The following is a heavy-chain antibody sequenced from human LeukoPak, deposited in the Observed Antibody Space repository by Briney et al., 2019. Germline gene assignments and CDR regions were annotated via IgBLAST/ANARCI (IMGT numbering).Heavy chain of an antibody. D-gene: IGHD2-8*01. J-gene: IGHJ4*02. Sequence: PGGSLRLSCAASGFTFRNYWMHWARQVPGKGLVWVSRINPDGTSPHYADSVKGRFTISRDNARNILYLQMNSLRVEDTAIYCCVRGTNDWTGIDYWGQGTLVTVSS. CDR2: INPDGTSP. CDR1: GFTFRNYW. CDR3: VRGTNDWTGIDY. V-gene: IGHV3-74*01.